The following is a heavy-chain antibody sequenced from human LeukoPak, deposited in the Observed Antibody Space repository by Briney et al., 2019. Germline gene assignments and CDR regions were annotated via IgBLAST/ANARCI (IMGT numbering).Heavy chain of an antibody. D-gene: IGHD3-22*01. CDR3: AKAGSGLNYYDSSGYYYFDY. CDR1: GFTFSSYG. CDR2: ISYDGSDK. Sequence: GGSLRLSCAAPGFTFSSYGMHWVRQAPGKGLEWVAVISYDGSDKYYADSVKGRFTISRDNSKNTLYLQMNSLRAEDTAVYYCAKAGSGLNYYDSSGYYYFDYWGQGTLVTVSS. J-gene: IGHJ4*02. V-gene: IGHV3-30*18.